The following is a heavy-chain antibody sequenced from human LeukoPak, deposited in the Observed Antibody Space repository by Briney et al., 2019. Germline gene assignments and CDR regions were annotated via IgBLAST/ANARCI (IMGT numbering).Heavy chain of an antibody. D-gene: IGHD3-10*01. J-gene: IGHJ4*02. CDR2: IYYSGST. CDR1: GGSISSYY. CDR3: ARGLRYYYGSGSPGGFDY. Sequence: ASETLSLTCTVSGGSISSYYWSWIRQPPGKGLEWIGYIYYSGSTNYNPSLKSRVTISVDTSKNQFSLKLSSVTAADTAVYYCARGLRYYYGSGSPGGFDYWGQGTLVTVSS. V-gene: IGHV4-59*01.